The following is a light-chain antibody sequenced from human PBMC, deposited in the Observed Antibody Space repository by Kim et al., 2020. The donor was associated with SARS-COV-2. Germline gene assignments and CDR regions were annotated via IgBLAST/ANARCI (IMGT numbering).Light chain of an antibody. J-gene: IGKJ1*01. Sequence: DIVMTQSPDSLAVSPGERATINCKSSQSVLYSSNNKSYLAWYQQKPGQPPKLLIYWASTRESGVPDRFSGSGSGTDFTLTISSLQAEDVAVYYCQQYYSTPRTFGQGTKVDIK. CDR3: QQYYSTPRT. CDR2: WAS. V-gene: IGKV4-1*01. CDR1: QSVLYSSNNKSY.